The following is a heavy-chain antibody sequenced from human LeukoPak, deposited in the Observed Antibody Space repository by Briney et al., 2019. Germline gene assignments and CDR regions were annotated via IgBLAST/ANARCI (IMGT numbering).Heavy chain of an antibody. CDR1: GYTFTSYG. J-gene: IGHJ3*02. D-gene: IGHD1-26*01. CDR3: AVFPGIVGATPLRNDAFDI. Sequence: ASVKVSCKASGYTFTSYGISWVRQAPGQGLEWMGWISAYNGNTNYAQKLQGRVTMTTDTSTSTAYMELSRLRSDDTAVYYCAVFPGIVGATPLRNDAFDIWGQGTMVTVSS. CDR2: ISAYNGNT. V-gene: IGHV1-18*01.